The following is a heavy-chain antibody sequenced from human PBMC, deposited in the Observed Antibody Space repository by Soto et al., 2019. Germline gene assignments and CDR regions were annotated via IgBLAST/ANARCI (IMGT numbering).Heavy chain of an antibody. Sequence: GGSLRLSCAASGFTFSSYWMSWVRQAPGKGLEWVANIKHDGSEKYYVDSVKGRFTISRDNAKNSLYLQMNSLRAEDSSVYYCSRDTVYQLPYPSYGMDVWGQGTTVTVSS. CDR2: IKHDGSEK. CDR3: SRDTVYQLPYPSYGMDV. V-gene: IGHV3-7*01. D-gene: IGHD2-2*02. J-gene: IGHJ6*02. CDR1: GFTFSSYW.